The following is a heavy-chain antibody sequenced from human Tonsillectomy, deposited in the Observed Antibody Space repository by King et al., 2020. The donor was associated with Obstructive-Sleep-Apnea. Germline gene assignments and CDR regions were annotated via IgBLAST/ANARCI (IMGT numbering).Heavy chain of an antibody. CDR1: GYTFSSYD. Sequence: QVQLVESGAEVKKAGASVKVSCKASGYTFSSYDITWVRQVTGQGLEWTGWMNPYSDNTGYAQKFQGRVTMTRNTSISTAYLELSSLRSEDTAVYYCARRVGQSGSGSFWPYWGQGTLVTVSS. D-gene: IGHD3-10*01. CDR2: MNPYSDNT. CDR3: ARRVGQSGSGSFWPY. J-gene: IGHJ4*02. V-gene: IGHV1-8*01.